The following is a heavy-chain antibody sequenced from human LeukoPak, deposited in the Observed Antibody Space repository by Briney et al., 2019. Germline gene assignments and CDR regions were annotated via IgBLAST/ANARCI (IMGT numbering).Heavy chain of an antibody. Sequence: GGSLRLSCAASGFTFSGSAMHWVRQASGKGLEWVGRTRSKANSYATAYAASVKGRFTISRDDSKNTAYLQMNSLKTEDTAVYYCTRRRSGSYYILDYWGQGTLVTVSS. J-gene: IGHJ4*02. D-gene: IGHD1-26*01. V-gene: IGHV3-73*01. CDR3: TRRRSGSYYILDY. CDR2: TRSKANSYAT. CDR1: GFTFSGSA.